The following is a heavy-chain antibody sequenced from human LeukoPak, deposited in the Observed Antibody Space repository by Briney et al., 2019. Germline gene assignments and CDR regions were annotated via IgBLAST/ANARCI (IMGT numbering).Heavy chain of an antibody. D-gene: IGHD2-21*02. CDR3: ARGCGGDCRYY. CDR2: INSDGSST. V-gene: IGHV3-74*01. J-gene: IGHJ4*02. CDR1: GFTFSSYW. Sequence: GGSLRLSCAASGFTFSSYWMHWVRHAPGEGLVWVSRINSDGSSTSYADSVKGRFTISRDNAKNTLYLQMNSLRAEDTAVYYCARGCGGDCRYYWGQGTLVTVSS.